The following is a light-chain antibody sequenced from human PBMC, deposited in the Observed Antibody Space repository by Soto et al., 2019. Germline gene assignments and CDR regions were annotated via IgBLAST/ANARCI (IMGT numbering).Light chain of an antibody. J-gene: IGLJ1*01. V-gene: IGLV1-44*01. Sequence: QSVMTEPPAASGTPGQRVTISFSGSNSNIGSNTVNWYQQLPGTAPKLLIYYDNLRPSGVPDRISGSKSGTSASLAISGLQSDDEADYYCAAWDDSLNGRVFGTGTKATVL. CDR3: AAWDDSLNGRV. CDR2: YDN. CDR1: NSNIGSNT.